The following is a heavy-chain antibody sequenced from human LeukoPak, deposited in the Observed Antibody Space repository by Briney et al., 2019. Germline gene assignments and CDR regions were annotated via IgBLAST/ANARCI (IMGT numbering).Heavy chain of an antibody. D-gene: IGHD4-17*01. V-gene: IGHV4-39*01. J-gene: IGHJ5*02. CDR3: ARQTPTTDNWFDP. CDR1: GGSISSSSYY. CDR2: IYYSGST. Sequence: SETLSLTCTVSGGSISSSSYYWGWIRQPPGKGLGWIGSIYYSGSTYYNPSLKSRVTISVDTSKNQFSLKLSSVTAADTAVYYCARQTPTTDNWFDPWGQGTLVTVSS.